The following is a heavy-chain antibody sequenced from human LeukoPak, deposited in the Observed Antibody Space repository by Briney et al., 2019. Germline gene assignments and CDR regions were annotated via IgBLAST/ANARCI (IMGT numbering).Heavy chain of an antibody. CDR1: GFTFSSYG. Sequence: PGGSLRLSCAASGFTFSSYGMHWVRQAPGKGLEWVAVISYDGSKKYYADSVKGRFTISRDNSKNTLYLQMNSLRAEDTAVYYCAKDEAAAGPFDYWGQGTLVTVSS. J-gene: IGHJ4*02. CDR3: AKDEAAAGPFDY. D-gene: IGHD6-13*01. CDR2: ISYDGSKK. V-gene: IGHV3-30*18.